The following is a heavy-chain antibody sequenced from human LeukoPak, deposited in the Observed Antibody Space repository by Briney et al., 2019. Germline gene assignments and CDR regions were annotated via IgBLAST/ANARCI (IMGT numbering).Heavy chain of an antibody. V-gene: IGHV3-53*01. CDR2: IYSSGTT. CDR3: ARDQQSGWSEY. D-gene: IGHD6-19*01. J-gene: IGHJ4*02. Sequence: TGGSLRLSCAASGFTVSSNYMSWVRQAPGKGLEWVSVIYSSGTTYYADSVKGRFTISRDNSKNTLYLQMNSLRAEDTAVYYCARDQQSGWSEYWGQGTLVTVSS. CDR1: GFTVSSNY.